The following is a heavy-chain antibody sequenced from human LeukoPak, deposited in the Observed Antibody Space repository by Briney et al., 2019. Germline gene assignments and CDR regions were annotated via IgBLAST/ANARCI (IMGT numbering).Heavy chain of an antibody. V-gene: IGHV3-30*02. D-gene: IGHD5-18*01. Sequence: GGSLRLSCAASGFTFSSYGMHWVRQAPGKGQEWVAFIRYDGSNKYYADSVKGRFTISRDNSKNTLYLQMNSLRAEDTAVYYCAKEEAGYSYGSGGDYWGQGTLVTVSS. J-gene: IGHJ4*02. CDR3: AKEEAGYSYGSGGDY. CDR2: IRYDGSNK. CDR1: GFTFSSYG.